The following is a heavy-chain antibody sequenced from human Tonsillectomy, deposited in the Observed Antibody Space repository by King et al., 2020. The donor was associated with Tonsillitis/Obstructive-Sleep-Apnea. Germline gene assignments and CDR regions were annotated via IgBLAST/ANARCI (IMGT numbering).Heavy chain of an antibody. D-gene: IGHD3-10*01. CDR3: ARDNAGTYYFDY. J-gene: IGHJ4*02. V-gene: IGHV4-31*03. CDR2: IYYSGST. CDR1: GGSISSGGYY. Sequence: VQLQESGPGLVKPSQTLSLTCTVSGGSISSGGYYWSWIRQHPGKGLEWIGYIYYSGSTYYNPSLKSRVTISVDTSKNQFSLKLSSVTAADTAVYYCARDNAGTYYFDYWGQGTLVTVSS.